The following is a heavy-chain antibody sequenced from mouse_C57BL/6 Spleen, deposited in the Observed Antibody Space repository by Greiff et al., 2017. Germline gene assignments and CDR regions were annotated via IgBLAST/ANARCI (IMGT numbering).Heavy chain of an antibody. CDR3: AEGSTLDY. V-gene: IGHV1-76*01. CDR1: GYTFTDYY. CDR2: IYPGSGNT. D-gene: IGHD2-1*01. Sequence: VQLQESGAELVRPGASVKLSCKASGYTFTDYYITWVKQRPGQGLEWIASIYPGSGNTYYNEKFKGKATLTAEKSSSTAYMQLSSLTSEDSAVYCCAEGSTLDYWGQGTSVTVSS. J-gene: IGHJ4*01.